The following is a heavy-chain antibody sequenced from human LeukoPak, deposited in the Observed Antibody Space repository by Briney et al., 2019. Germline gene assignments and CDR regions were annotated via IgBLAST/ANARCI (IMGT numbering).Heavy chain of an antibody. V-gene: IGHV1-46*01. CDR1: GYTFTSYY. Sequence: GASVKVSCKASGYTFTSYYMHWVRQAPGQGLEWMGIINPSGGSTSYAQKFQGRVTMTRDTSTSTVYMELSSLRSEDTAVYYCAGCATSSSWPPFFDYWGQGTLVTVSS. J-gene: IGHJ4*02. CDR3: AGCATSSSWPPFFDY. D-gene: IGHD6-13*01. CDR2: INPSGGST.